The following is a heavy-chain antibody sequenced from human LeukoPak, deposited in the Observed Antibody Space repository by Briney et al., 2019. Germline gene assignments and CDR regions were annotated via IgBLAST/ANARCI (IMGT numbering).Heavy chain of an antibody. CDR2: IRYDGSKK. V-gene: IGHV3-30*02. CDR3: AKDRRPNSYSSSWLDY. CDR1: GFTFSSYG. D-gene: IGHD6-13*01. J-gene: IGHJ4*02. Sequence: PGGSLRLSCAASGFTFSSYGMSWVRQAPGKGLGRGAFIRYDGSKKYYADSVKGRFTISRDDSKSTLYLQMNSLRAEDTAVYYCAKDRRPNSYSSSWLDYWGQGTLITVSS.